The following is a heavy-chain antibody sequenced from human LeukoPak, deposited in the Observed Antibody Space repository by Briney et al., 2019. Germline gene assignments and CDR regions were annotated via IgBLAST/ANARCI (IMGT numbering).Heavy chain of an antibody. D-gene: IGHD3-22*01. CDR1: GYTFTGYY. CDR3: ASGYYDSSGSYYHYYYMDV. CDR2: INPNSGGT. J-gene: IGHJ6*03. V-gene: IGHV1-2*02. Sequence: ASVKVSCKASGYTFTGYYMHWVRQAPGQGLEWMGWINPNSGGTNYAQKFQGRVTVTRDTSISTAYMELSRLRSDDTAVYYCASGYYDSSGSYYHYYYMDVWGKGTTVTVSS.